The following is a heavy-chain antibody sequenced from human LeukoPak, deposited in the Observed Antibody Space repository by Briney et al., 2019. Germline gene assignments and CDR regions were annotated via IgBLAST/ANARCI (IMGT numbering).Heavy chain of an antibody. Sequence: ASVKVSCKASGYTFTGYYMHWVRQAPGQGLEWMGWINPNSGGTNYAQKFQGRVTMTRDTSISTAYMELSRLRPDDTAVYYCARDLERLYPGGAFDIWGQGTMVTVSS. CDR2: INPNSGGT. J-gene: IGHJ3*02. V-gene: IGHV1-2*02. D-gene: IGHD3-16*02. CDR1: GYTFTGYY. CDR3: ARDLERLYPGGAFDI.